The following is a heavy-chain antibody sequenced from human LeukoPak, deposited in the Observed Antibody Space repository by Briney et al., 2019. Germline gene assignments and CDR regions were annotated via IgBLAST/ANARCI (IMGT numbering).Heavy chain of an antibody. V-gene: IGHV1-69*13. CDR2: IIPIFGTA. CDR3: AQSSGQASYYYYMDV. CDR1: GGTFSSYA. J-gene: IGHJ6*03. D-gene: IGHD3-22*01. Sequence: SVKVSCKASGGTFSSYAISWVRQAPGQGLEWMGGIIPIFGTANYAQKFQGRVTITADESTSTAYMELSSLRSEDTAVYYCAQSSGQASYYYYMDVWGKGTTVTVSS.